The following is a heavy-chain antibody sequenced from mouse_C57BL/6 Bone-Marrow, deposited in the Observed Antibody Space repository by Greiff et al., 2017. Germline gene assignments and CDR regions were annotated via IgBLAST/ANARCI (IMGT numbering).Heavy chain of an antibody. Sequence: EVKVEESGGGLVQPGESLKLSCESNEYEFPSHDMSWVRKTPEKRLELVAAINSDGGSTYYPDTMERRFIISRDNTKKTLYLQMSSLRSEDTALYYCARRAGYSNGYWYFDVWGTGTTVTVSS. CDR3: ARRAGYSNGYWYFDV. D-gene: IGHD2-5*01. CDR1: EYEFPSHD. J-gene: IGHJ1*03. CDR2: INSDGGST. V-gene: IGHV5-2*03.